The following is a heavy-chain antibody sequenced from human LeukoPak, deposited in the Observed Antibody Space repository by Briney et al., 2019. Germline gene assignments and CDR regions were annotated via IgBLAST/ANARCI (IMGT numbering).Heavy chain of an antibody. CDR2: IIPIFGTA. D-gene: IGHD2-15*01. Sequence: SVKVSCKASGGTFSSYAISWVRQAPGEGLEWMGGIIPIFGTAKYAQKFQGRVTITADESTSTAYMGLSSLRSEDTAVYYCARALEYCSGGSCLYNWGQGTLVTVSS. J-gene: IGHJ4*02. CDR3: ARALEYCSGGSCLYN. CDR1: GGTFSSYA. V-gene: IGHV1-69*13.